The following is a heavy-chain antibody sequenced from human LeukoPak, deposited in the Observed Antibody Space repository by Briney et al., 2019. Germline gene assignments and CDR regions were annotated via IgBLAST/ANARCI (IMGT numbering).Heavy chain of an antibody. J-gene: IGHJ4*02. Sequence: QSGGSLRLSCPASGFTFSSYGMHWVRQAPGKGLEWVAVVWYDGGKKDYADSVKGRFTISRDNSKNTLYLQMNSLRAEDTAVYYCARGYYGSQSFANWGQGTLVTVSS. CDR3: ARGYYGSQSFAN. CDR1: GFTFSSYG. D-gene: IGHD3-10*01. CDR2: VWYDGGKK. V-gene: IGHV3-33*01.